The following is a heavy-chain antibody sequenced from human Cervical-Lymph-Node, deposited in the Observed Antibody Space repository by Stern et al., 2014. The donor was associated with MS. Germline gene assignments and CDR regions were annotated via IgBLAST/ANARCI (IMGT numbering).Heavy chain of an antibody. CDR2: YNPRVGKA. V-gene: IGHV1-46*01. Sequence: VQLVESGAKIRKPGASVKISCEASGYTFTTYYMHWVRQAPGQGLEGVHLYNPRVGKATYAQRFQGRVTVTGDTSTSTVYMELTGLRSEDTAVYYCARVLSLATSDSWGQGTLVIVSS. D-gene: IGHD1-1*01. J-gene: IGHJ4*02. CDR1: GYTFTTYY. CDR3: ARVLSLATSDS.